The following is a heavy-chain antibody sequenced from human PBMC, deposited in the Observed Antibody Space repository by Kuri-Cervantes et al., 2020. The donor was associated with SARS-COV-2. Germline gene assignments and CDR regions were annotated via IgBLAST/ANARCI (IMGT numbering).Heavy chain of an antibody. CDR3: ARGGACSSTSCYYWFDP. V-gene: IGHV4-59*12. CDR2: IYYSGST. D-gene: IGHD2-2*01. CDR1: GGSISSYY. J-gene: IGHJ5*02. Sequence: SETLSLTCTVSGGSISSYYWSWIRQPPGKGLEWIGYIYYSGSTYYNPSLKSRVTISVDTSKNQFSLKLSSVTAADTAVYYCARGGACSSTSCYYWFDPWGRGTLVTVSS.